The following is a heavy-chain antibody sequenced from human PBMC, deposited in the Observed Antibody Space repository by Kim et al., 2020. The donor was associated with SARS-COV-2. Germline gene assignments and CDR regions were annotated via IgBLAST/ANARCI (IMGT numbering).Heavy chain of an antibody. CDR2: TYYRSQWYN. J-gene: IGHJ4*02. D-gene: IGHD3-10*01. V-gene: IGHV6-1*01. CDR1: GDSVSSNSAA. CDR3: ARDTYYYDSGSYHPFDY. Sequence: SQTLSLTCAISGDSVSSNSAAWNWIRQSPSRGLEWLGRTYYRSQWYNDYAVSVKSRISINVDTSKNQFSLQLNSVTPEDTAVYFCARDTYYYDSGSYHPFDYWGQGTLVTVSS.